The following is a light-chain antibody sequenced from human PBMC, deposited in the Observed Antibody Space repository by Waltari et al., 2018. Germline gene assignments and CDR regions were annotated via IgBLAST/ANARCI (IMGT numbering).Light chain of an antibody. CDR3: LKRAGGLR. V-gene: IGKV3-11*01. CDR1: QSVNKY. CDR2: GAS. J-gene: IGKJ4*01. Sequence: IVLTQSPATLSLSPGESATLSCSASQSVNKYLDWFQQKPGQAPRLLSYGASNRAAGTPARLRGSGSGTDFTLTISSLEPDDFAVYDCLKRAGGLRFGGGTKVE.